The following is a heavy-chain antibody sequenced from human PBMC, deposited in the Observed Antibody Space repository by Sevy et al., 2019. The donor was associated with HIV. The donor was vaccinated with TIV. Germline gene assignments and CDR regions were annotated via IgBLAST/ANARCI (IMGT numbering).Heavy chain of an antibody. J-gene: IGHJ3*02. D-gene: IGHD2-2*02. CDR2: ISDSSNYI. CDR3: ARRYCSLTSCYMHDAFDI. CDR1: GFTFSSYS. V-gene: IGHV3-21*01. Sequence: GGSLRLSCAASGFTFSSYSMNWVRQAPGKGLEWVSSISDSSNYIYYADSVKDRFTISRDNAKNSLYLQMNSLRAEDTAVYYCARRYCSLTSCYMHDAFDIWGQGTMVTVSS.